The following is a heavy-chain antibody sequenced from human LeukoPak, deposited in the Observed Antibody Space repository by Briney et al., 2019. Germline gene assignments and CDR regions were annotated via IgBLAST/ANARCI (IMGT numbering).Heavy chain of an antibody. CDR1: GYTFTGYH. CDR3: AGDYCSSTSCLFDY. V-gene: IGHV1-2*06. J-gene: IGHJ4*02. Sequence: ASVKVSCKASGYTFTGYHMHWMRQAPGQGLGWMGRINPNSGDTNYAQKFQGRVTMTRDTSISTAYMELSRLRSDDTAVYYCAGDYCSSTSCLFDYWGQGTLVTVSS. CDR2: INPNSGDT. D-gene: IGHD2-2*01.